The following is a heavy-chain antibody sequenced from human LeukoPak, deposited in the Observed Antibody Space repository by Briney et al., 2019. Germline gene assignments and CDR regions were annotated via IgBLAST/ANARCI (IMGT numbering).Heavy chain of an antibody. Sequence: PSGTLSLTCAVSGGSISSGKWRGWVRQPPGKGLEWIGEIYHSGNTNYNPSLKSRVTISVDWSKNHFSLKLSSVTAADTAVYYCARAGDYDIRTGYYFFDSWGQGTLVTVSS. CDR1: GGSISSGKW. CDR2: IYHSGNT. J-gene: IGHJ4*02. CDR3: ARAGDYDIRTGYYFFDS. D-gene: IGHD3-9*01. V-gene: IGHV4-4*02.